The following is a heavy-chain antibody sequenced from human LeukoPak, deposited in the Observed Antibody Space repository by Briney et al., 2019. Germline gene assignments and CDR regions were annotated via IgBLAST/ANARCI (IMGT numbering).Heavy chain of an antibody. J-gene: IGHJ4*02. CDR2: IYYSGST. Sequence: SETLSLTCTVSGGSISSSSYYWGWIRQPPGKGLEWIGSIYYSGSTYYNPSLKSRVTISVDTSKNQFSLKLSSVTAADTAVYYCARGVIAAGGNDFDYWGQGTLVTVSS. CDR1: GGSISSSSYY. V-gene: IGHV4-39*07. CDR3: ARGVIAAGGNDFDY. D-gene: IGHD6-13*01.